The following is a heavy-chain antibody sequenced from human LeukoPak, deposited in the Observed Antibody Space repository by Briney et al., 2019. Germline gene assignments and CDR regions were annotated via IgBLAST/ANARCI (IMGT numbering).Heavy chain of an antibody. CDR3: ARGGAAARLDY. CDR2: IYYSGST. D-gene: IGHD2-2*01. CDR1: GGSISSYY. V-gene: IGHV4-59*12. J-gene: IGHJ4*02. Sequence: PSETLSLTCTVSGGSISSYYWSWIRQPPGKGLEWIGYIYYSGSTNYNPSLKSRVTISVDTSKNQFSLKLSSVTAADTAVYYCARGGAAARLDYWGQGTLVTVSS.